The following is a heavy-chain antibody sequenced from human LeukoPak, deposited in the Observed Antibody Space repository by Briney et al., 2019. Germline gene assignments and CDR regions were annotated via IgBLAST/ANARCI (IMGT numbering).Heavy chain of an antibody. CDR3: ARTTEGGYTYGYFYYYYMDV. CDR2: IIPIFGTA. CDR1: GGTFSSYA. D-gene: IGHD5-18*01. Sequence: SVKVSCKASGGTFSSYAISWVRQAPGQGLEWMGGIIPIFGTANYAQKFQGRVTITADESTSTAYMELSSLRSEDTAVYYCARTTEGGYTYGYFYYYYMDVWGKGTTVTISS. J-gene: IGHJ6*03. V-gene: IGHV1-69*01.